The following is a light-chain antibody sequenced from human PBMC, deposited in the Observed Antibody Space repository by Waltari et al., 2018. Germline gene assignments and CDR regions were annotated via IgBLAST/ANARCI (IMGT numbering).Light chain of an antibody. V-gene: IGKV6-21*01. CDR2: YAS. CDR1: QNICNN. Sequence: EVVLTQSPDFESVTPKEKVTITCRASQNICNNLHWYQQKPGQAPKPLIKYASQSFSGVPSRFSGSGSGTDFTLTIISLEAEDAATYYCHQSDSLPTFGGGTKVEIK. J-gene: IGKJ4*01. CDR3: HQSDSLPT.